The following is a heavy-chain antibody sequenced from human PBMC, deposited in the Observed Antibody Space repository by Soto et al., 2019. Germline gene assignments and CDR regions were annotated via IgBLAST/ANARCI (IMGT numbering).Heavy chain of an antibody. J-gene: IGHJ2*01. D-gene: IGHD2-21*02. CDR1: GGSINSGDYY. CDR2: NYYSGST. Sequence: SETLSLTCTVSGGSINSGDYYWSWIRQPPGKGLEWIGYNYYSGSTFYNPSLKSRVTISVDTSKNQFSLKLISVTAADTAVYYCAIAPCSGDCYSDFYWYFDLWGRGTLVTVSS. V-gene: IGHV4-30-4*01. CDR3: AIAPCSGDCYSDFYWYFDL.